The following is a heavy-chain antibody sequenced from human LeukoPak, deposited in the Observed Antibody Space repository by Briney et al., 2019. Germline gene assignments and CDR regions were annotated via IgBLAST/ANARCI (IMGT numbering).Heavy chain of an antibody. V-gene: IGHV4-34*01. CDR1: GGSFSGYY. Sequence: PSETLSLTCAVHGGSFSGYYWSWIRQPPGKGLEWIGEINHSGSTNYNPSLKSRVTISVDTSKNQFSLKLSSVTAADTAVYYCARGSRWGRFFDYWGQGTLVTVSS. CDR2: INHSGST. CDR3: ARGSRWGRFFDY. D-gene: IGHD3-16*01. J-gene: IGHJ4*02.